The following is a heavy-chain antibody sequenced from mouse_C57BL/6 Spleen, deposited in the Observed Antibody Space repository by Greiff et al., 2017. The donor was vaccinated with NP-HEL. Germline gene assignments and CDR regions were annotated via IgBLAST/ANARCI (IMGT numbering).Heavy chain of an antibody. CDR1: GFNIKDYY. V-gene: IGHV14-1*01. CDR2: IDPEDGDT. Sequence: VQLQQSGAELVRPGASVKLSCTASGFNIKDYYMHWVKQRPEQGLEWIGRIDPEDGDTEYAPKFQGKATMTADTSSNTAYLQLSSLTSEDTAVYYCTSFTTVVAFDYWGQGTTLTVSS. J-gene: IGHJ2*01. CDR3: TSFTTVVAFDY. D-gene: IGHD1-1*01.